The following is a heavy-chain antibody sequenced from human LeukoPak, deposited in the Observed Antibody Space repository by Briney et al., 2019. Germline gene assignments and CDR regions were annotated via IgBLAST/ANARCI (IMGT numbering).Heavy chain of an antibody. J-gene: IGHJ4*02. CDR1: GGTFSSYA. Sequence: SVKVSCKASGGTFSSYAISWVRQAPGQGLEWMGGIIPIFGTANYAQKFQGRVTITADESTSTAYMELCSLRSEDTAVYYCARDRRDGDYVFDYWGQGTLVTVSS. CDR3: ARDRRDGDYVFDY. V-gene: IGHV1-69*13. D-gene: IGHD4-17*01. CDR2: IIPIFGTA.